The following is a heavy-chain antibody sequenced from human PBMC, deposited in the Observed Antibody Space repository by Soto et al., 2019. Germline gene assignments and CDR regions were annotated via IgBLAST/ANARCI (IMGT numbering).Heavy chain of an antibody. CDR3: AKEIGSSIAARPFDY. V-gene: IGHV3-23*01. Sequence: GGSLRLSCAASGFTFSSYSMSWVRQAPGKGLEWVSAISGSGGSTYYADSVKGRFTISRDNSKNTLYLQMNSLRAEDTAVYYCAKEIGSSIAARPFDYWGQGTLVTVSS. CDR2: ISGSGGST. CDR1: GFTFSSYS. D-gene: IGHD6-6*01. J-gene: IGHJ4*02.